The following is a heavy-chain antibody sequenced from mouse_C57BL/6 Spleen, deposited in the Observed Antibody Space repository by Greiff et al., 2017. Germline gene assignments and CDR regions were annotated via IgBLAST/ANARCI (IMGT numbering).Heavy chain of an antibody. D-gene: IGHD2-4*01. CDR1: GFTFSSYT. CDR2: ISGGGGNT. V-gene: IGHV5-9*01. J-gene: IGHJ2*01. Sequence: DVQLVESGGGLVKPGGSLKLSCAASGFTFSSYTMSWVRQTPEKRLEWVATISGGGGNTYYPDSVKGRFTISRDNAKNTLYLQMSSLRSEDTALYYCARQYDYDVYYFDYWGQGTTLTVSS. CDR3: ARQYDYDVYYFDY.